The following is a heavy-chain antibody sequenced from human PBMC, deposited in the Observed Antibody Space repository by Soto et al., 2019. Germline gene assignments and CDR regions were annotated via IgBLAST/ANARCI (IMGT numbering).Heavy chain of an antibody. D-gene: IGHD3-3*02. J-gene: IGHJ6*02. Sequence: SGPTLVNPTQTLTLTCSFSGFSLSTAGMCVSWIRQPPGKALEWLALIDWDDGKFYSTSLKTRVSISKDTPKNQVVLTVTNMDPVDTATYYCAPISAPHSGLDVWGQGTTVTVSS. CDR3: APISAPHSGLDV. CDR1: GFSLSTAGMC. V-gene: IGHV2-70*01. CDR2: IDWDDGK.